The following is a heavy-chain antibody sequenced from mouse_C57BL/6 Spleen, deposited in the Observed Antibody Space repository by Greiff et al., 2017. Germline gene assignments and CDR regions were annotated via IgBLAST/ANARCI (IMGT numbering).Heavy chain of an antibody. CDR3: AREGVVAPHAMDY. D-gene: IGHD1-1*01. CDR1: GYTFTSYW. V-gene: IGHV1-55*01. CDR2: IYPGSGST. Sequence: QVQLQQPGAELVKPGASVKMSCKASGYTFTSYWITWVKQRPGQGLEWIGDIYPGSGSTNYNEKFKSKATLTVDTSSSTAYMQLSSLTSADSAVYYCAREGVVAPHAMDYWGQGTSVTVSS. J-gene: IGHJ4*01.